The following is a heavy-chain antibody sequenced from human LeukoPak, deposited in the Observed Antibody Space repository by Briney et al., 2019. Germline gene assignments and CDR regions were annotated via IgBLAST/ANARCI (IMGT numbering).Heavy chain of an antibody. J-gene: IGHJ6*03. V-gene: IGHV1-69*05. CDR1: GGTFTSYD. D-gene: IGHD3-22*01. CDR2: IIPIFGTA. Sequence: SSVKVSCKASGGTFTSYDITWVRQAPGQGLEWMGGIIPIFGTANYAQKFQGRVTVTTDEPTSTAYMELSRLRSEDTAVYYCARSETDDSSGYYYYYMDVWGKGTTVTVSS. CDR3: ARSETDDSSGYYYYYMDV.